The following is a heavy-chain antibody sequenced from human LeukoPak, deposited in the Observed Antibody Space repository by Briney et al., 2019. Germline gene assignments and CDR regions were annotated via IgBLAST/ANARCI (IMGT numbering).Heavy chain of an antibody. D-gene: IGHD2-8*01. J-gene: IGHJ4*02. CDR2: INWNSDTI. CDR3: AKEGSVCTNGICRYFDQ. V-gene: IGHV3-9*01. Sequence: GGSLRLSCAASGFTFHDSAMHWVRQTPGKGLEWVSSINWNSDTIDYVDSVKDRFTTSRDNAKNSLYLQMNSLRTEDTALYYCAKEGSVCTNGICRYFDQWGRGTLVTVSS. CDR1: GFTFHDSA.